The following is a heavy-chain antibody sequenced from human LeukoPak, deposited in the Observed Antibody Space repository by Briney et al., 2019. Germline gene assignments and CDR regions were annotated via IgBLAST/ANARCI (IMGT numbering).Heavy chain of an antibody. CDR3: TTASGFGESETDY. J-gene: IGHJ4*02. CDR2: ISSSSSYI. Sequence: PGGSLRLSCAASGFTFSSYSMNWVRQAPGKGLEWVSSISSSSSYIYYADSVKGRFTISRDNAKNSLYLQMNSLRAEDTAVYYCTTASGFGESETDYWGQGTLVTVSS. D-gene: IGHD3-10*01. V-gene: IGHV3-21*01. CDR1: GFTFSSYS.